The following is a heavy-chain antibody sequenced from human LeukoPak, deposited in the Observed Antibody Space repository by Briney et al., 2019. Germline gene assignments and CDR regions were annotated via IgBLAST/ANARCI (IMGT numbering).Heavy chain of an antibody. J-gene: IGHJ6*03. D-gene: IGHD3-22*01. CDR3: AKDYYYDSSGYYSRVYYYYMDV. CDR2: IIPIIHTP. CDR1: GYTFTGYY. Sequence: GASVKVSCKASGYTFTGYYMHWVRQAPGQGLEWMGGIIPIIHTPNYAQKFQGRVTITADKSTTTAYMELSSLRAEDTAVYYCAKDYYYDSSGYYSRVYYYYMDVWGKGTTVTISS. V-gene: IGHV1-69*06.